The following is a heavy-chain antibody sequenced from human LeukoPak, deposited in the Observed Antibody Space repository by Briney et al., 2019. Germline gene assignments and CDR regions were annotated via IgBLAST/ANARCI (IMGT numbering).Heavy chain of an antibody. Sequence: ASVKVSCKASGYTFTSYGISWVRRAPGQGLEWMGWISAYNGNTNYAQKLQGRVTMTTDTSTSTAYMELRSLRSDDTAVYYCATLPYYDILTGETGTDYWGQGTLVTVSS. D-gene: IGHD3-9*01. V-gene: IGHV1-18*01. CDR3: ATLPYYDILTGETGTDY. CDR2: ISAYNGNT. J-gene: IGHJ4*02. CDR1: GYTFTSYG.